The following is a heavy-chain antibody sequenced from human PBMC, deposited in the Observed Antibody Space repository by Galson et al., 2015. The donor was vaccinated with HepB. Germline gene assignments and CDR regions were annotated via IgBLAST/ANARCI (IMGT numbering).Heavy chain of an antibody. CDR3: ARDHRVGATALGYYYYGMDV. CDR1: GFTFSSYS. CDR2: ISSSSSYI. J-gene: IGHJ6*02. D-gene: IGHD1-26*01. V-gene: IGHV3-21*04. Sequence: SLRLSCAASGFTFSSYSMNWVRQAPGKGLEWVSSISSSSSYIYYADSVKGRFTISRDNSKNTLYLQMNSLRAEDTAVYYCARDHRVGATALGYYYYGMDVWGQGTTVTVSS.